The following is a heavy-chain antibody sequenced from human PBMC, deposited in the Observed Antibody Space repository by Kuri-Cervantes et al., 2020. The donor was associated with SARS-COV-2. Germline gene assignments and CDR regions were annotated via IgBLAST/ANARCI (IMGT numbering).Heavy chain of an antibody. V-gene: IGHV4-59*01. CDR2: ISYSGNT. D-gene: IGHD3-3*01. CDR3: ARDILSSDSWSGYYRPPGRWFDP. CDR1: GASINNYY. J-gene: IGHJ5*02. Sequence: SETLSLTCTVFGASINNYYWSWTRQPPGKGLEWIGYISYSGNTNYNPSLKSRVTISIDTAKNRFSLKLRSVTAADTAVYYCARDILSSDSWSGYYRPPGRWFDPWGQGTLVTVSS.